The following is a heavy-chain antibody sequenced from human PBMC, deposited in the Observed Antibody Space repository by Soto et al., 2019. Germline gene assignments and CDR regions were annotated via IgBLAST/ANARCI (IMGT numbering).Heavy chain of an antibody. D-gene: IGHD6-13*01. J-gene: IGHJ5*02. V-gene: IGHV4-31*03. CDR1: GGSISSGGYY. Sequence: SETLSLTCTVSGGSISSGGYYWSWIRQHPGKGLEWIGYIYYSGSTYYNPSLKSRVTISVDTSKNQFSLKLSSVTAADTAVYYCARDKRGYRIAAAEGIDPWGQGTLVTVSS. CDR3: ARDKRGYRIAAAEGIDP. CDR2: IYYSGST.